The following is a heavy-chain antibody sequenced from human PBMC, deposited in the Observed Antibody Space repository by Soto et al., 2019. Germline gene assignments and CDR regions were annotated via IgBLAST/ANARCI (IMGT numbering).Heavy chain of an antibody. CDR1: GGSISSGGYS. CDR2: IYHSGST. V-gene: IGHV4-30-2*01. D-gene: IGHD6-19*01. Sequence: QLQLQESGSGLVKPSQTLSLTCAVSGGSISSGGYSWSWIRQPPGKGLEWIGYIYHSGSTYYNPSLKSRVTISVDRSKNQFSLKLSSVTAADTAVYYCATIAVAGYDYYYGMDVWGQGTTVTVSS. CDR3: ATIAVAGYDYYYGMDV. J-gene: IGHJ6*02.